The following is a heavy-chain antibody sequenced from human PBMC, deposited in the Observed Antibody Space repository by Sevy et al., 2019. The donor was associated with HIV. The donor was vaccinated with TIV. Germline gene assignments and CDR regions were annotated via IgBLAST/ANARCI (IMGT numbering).Heavy chain of an antibody. CDR3: ARELISGRYYGMDV. J-gene: IGHJ6*02. CDR2: IYYTGST. CDR1: GGSISSYY. Sequence: SETLSLTCTVSGGSISSYYWNWIRQSPGTGLEWIGYIYYTGSTNYNPSLKSRVTISVDTSKNQFSLKLTSVTAADTAVYYCARELISGRYYGMDVWGHGTTVTVSS. D-gene: IGHD6-19*01. V-gene: IGHV4-59*01.